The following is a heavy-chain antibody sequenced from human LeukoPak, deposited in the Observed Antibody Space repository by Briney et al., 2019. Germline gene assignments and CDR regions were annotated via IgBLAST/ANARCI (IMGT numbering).Heavy chain of an antibody. D-gene: IGHD2-2*01. CDR2: ISWNSGSI. V-gene: IGHV3-9*01. Sequence: GGSLRLSCAASGFTFDDYAMHWVRQAPGKGLEWVSGISWNSGSIGYADSVKGRFTISRDNAKNSLYLQMNSLRAEDTALYYCAKEGYCSSTSCFYFDYWGQGTLVTVFS. J-gene: IGHJ4*02. CDR1: GFTFDDYA. CDR3: AKEGYCSSTSCFYFDY.